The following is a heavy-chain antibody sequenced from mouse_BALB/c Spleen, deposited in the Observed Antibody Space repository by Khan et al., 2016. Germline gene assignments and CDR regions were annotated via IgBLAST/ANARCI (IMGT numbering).Heavy chain of an antibody. J-gene: IGHJ2*01. V-gene: IGHV1-15*01. Sequence: QVQLQQSGAELVRPGASVKLSCKALGYTFTDYEMHWVKQTPVHGLEWIGAIHPGGGGSAYNQKFQVRATLTADKSSSTAYMELSSLTSEDSAVYYCAKGLRRGYYFDSWGQGTTLTVSS. CDR2: IHPGGGGS. D-gene: IGHD2-4*01. CDR1: GYTFTDYE. CDR3: AKGLRRGYYFDS.